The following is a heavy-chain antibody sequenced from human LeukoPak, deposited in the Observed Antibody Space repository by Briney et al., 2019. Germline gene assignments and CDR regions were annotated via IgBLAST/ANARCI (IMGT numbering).Heavy chain of an antibody. J-gene: IGHJ6*03. Sequence: GGSLRLSCAASGFTFSSNYMSWVRQAPGKGLEWVSVIYSGGGTYYAASVKGRVTISRDNSKNTLYLQMNSARAEDTAVYYCARVGDEPGIAAAGTFRGTSRYYYYYMDVWGKGTTVTVSS. CDR3: ARVGDEPGIAAAGTFRGTSRYYYYYMDV. V-gene: IGHV3-66*02. D-gene: IGHD6-13*01. CDR2: IYSGGGT. CDR1: GFTFSSNY.